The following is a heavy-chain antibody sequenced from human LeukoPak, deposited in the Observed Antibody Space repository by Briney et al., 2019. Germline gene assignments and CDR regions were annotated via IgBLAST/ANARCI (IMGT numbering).Heavy chain of an antibody. CDR1: GASISTYY. CDR3: AQLVDDY. CDR2: IYQSGST. D-gene: IGHD1-26*01. Sequence: SETLSLTCTVSGASISTYYWSWIRQPPGKGLEWIGYIYQSGSTYYNPSLKSRVTISVDRSKNQFSLKLSSVTAADTAVYYCAQLVDDYWGQGTLVTVSS. V-gene: IGHV4-59*12. J-gene: IGHJ4*02.